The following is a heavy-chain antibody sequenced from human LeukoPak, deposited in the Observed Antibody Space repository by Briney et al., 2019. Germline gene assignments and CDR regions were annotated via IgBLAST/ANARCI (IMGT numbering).Heavy chain of an antibody. CDR2: ISGSGGST. CDR1: GFTFSSYG. J-gene: IGHJ3*02. CDR3: AKARRYFDPLDAFDI. D-gene: IGHD3-9*01. V-gene: IGHV3-23*01. Sequence: GGSLRLSCAASGFTFSSYGMHWVRQAPGKGLEWVSAISGSGGSTYYADSVKGRFTISRDNSKNTLYLQMNSLRAEDTAVYYCAKARRYFDPLDAFDIWGQGTMVTVSS.